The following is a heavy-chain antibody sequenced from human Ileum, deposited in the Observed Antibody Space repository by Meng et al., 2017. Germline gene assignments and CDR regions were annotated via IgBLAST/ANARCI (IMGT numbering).Heavy chain of an antibody. J-gene: IGHJ5*01. Sequence: HVKVDASGPGMMKPSGSLSLTCSVSGGSLRRCNWWNWVRQAPGKGLEWIGEIYHSGSPNYNPSLKSRVTISVDKSQNPFSLKLNSGTAADTAVYYCARVVGGPASMSGWFDPWGQGTLVTVSS. CDR2: IYHSGSP. V-gene: IGHV4-4*02. CDR3: ARVVGGPASMSGWFDP. CDR1: GGSLRRCNW. D-gene: IGHD2-2*01.